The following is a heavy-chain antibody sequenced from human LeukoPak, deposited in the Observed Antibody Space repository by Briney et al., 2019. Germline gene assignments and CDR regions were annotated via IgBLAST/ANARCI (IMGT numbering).Heavy chain of an antibody. V-gene: IGHV3-23*01. CDR1: GFTFSSYA. D-gene: IGHD3-3*01. CDR3: AREPFWSGYYSNLHFDY. Sequence: GSLRLSCAASGFTFSSYAMSWVRQAPGKGLEWVSAISGSGGSTYYADSVKGRFTISRDNSKNTLYPQMNSLRAEDTAVYYCAREPFWSGYYSNLHFDYWGRGVLVTVSS. J-gene: IGHJ4*02. CDR2: ISGSGGST.